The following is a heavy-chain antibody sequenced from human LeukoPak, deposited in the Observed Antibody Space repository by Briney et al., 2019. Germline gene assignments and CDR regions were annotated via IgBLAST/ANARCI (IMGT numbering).Heavy chain of an antibody. CDR1: SDSINSGNYY. CDR3: ARQRTSGSASNLRVAQIDS. J-gene: IGHJ4*02. CDR2: IYSSGST. D-gene: IGHD3-3*01. V-gene: IGHV4-61*02. Sequence: PSETLSLTCTVSSDSINSGNYYWNWIRQPAGKGLEWIGRIYSSGSTNYNPSLKSRATISVDTSKNQISLKVSSVTAADSALYFCARQRTSGSASNLRVAQIDSWGQGTLVTVSS.